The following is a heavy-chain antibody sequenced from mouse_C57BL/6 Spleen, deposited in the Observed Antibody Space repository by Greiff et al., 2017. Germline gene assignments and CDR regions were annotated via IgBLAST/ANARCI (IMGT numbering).Heavy chain of an antibody. CDR2: IWWDDDK. CDR1: GFSLSTFGMG. J-gene: IGHJ4*01. V-gene: IGHV8-8*01. D-gene: IGHD2-4*01. Sequence: QVTLKECGPGILQPSQTLSLTCSFSGFSLSTFGMGVGWIRQPSGKGLEWLAHIWWDDDKYYNPALKSRLTISKDTSKNQVFLKLANVDTADTATYYCSVYYDYDGYAMDYWGQGTSVTVSS. CDR3: SVYYDYDGYAMDY.